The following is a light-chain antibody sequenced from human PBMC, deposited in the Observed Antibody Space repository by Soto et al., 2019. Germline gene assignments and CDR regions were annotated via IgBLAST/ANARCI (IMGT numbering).Light chain of an antibody. Sequence: DIQMTQSPATLSGSVGGRVTITCRASQTISSWLAWYRQKPGRAPKSLIYAASILQVGVPSRFSGSGFGTDFTLTISSLQPEDVATYYCQKCKVAPFTFGGGTKVDIK. J-gene: IGKJ4*01. CDR3: QKCKVAPFT. CDR2: AAS. CDR1: QTISSW. V-gene: IGKV1-5*01.